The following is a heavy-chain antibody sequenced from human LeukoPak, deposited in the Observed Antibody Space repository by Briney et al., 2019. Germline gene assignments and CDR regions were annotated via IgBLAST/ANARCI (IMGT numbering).Heavy chain of an antibody. CDR1: GFTFTNAW. CDR2: IKCKSDGGTT. CDR3: TTHLFPLYYYYAMDV. J-gene: IGHJ6*02. Sequence: GGSLRLSCAASGFTFTNAWMGWVRQAPGKGLEWVGRIKCKSDGGTTEYAAPVKGRFTIARDDSKNTLYLQMYSLKSEDTDVYYCTTHLFPLYYYYAMDVWGQGTTVTVSS. V-gene: IGHV3-15*01.